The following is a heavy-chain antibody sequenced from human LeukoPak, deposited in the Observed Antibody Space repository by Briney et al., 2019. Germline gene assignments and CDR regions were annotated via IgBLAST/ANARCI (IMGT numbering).Heavy chain of an antibody. CDR2: ISGRPGGS. D-gene: IGHD2-8*01. CDR3: AKDTSIGRYCTNGVCSPFDY. CDR1: GFTLRPYP. Sequence: RGSLRLSCTASGFTLRPYPRNWVRKAPGKGLKSVSAISGRPGGSFYADSVKGRFTISRDNSRSTLYLQMNSLRAEDTALYYCAKDTSIGRYCTNGVCSPFDYWGQGTLVTVSS. V-gene: IGHV3-23*01. J-gene: IGHJ4*02.